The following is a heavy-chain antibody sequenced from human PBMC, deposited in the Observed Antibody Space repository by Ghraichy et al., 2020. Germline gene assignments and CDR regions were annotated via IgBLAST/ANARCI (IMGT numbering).Heavy chain of an antibody. Sequence: GESLNISCAASGFTFSSYAMSWVRQAPGKGLEWVSAISGSGGSTYYADSVKGRFTISRDNSKNTLYLQMNSLRAEDTAVYYCAKAIAVAPPADYWGQGTLVTVSS. J-gene: IGHJ4*02. D-gene: IGHD6-19*01. CDR2: ISGSGGST. CDR3: AKAIAVAPPADY. V-gene: IGHV3-23*01. CDR1: GFTFSSYA.